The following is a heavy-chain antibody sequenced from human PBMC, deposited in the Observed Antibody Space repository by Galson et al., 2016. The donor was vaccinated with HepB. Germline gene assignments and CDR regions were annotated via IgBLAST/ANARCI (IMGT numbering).Heavy chain of an antibody. D-gene: IGHD3-22*01. J-gene: IGHJ4*02. V-gene: IGHV4-61*01. Sequence: SETLSLTCTVSGGSVSSGSYYWSWIRQPPGKGLEWIGYIYYSGSTNYNPSLKSRVTISVDTSKNQFSLKLSSVTAADTAVYYCARPLVSLHYYDSSGYSDWGQGTLVTVSS. CDR1: GGSVSSGSYY. CDR3: ARPLVSLHYYDSSGYSD. CDR2: IYYSGST.